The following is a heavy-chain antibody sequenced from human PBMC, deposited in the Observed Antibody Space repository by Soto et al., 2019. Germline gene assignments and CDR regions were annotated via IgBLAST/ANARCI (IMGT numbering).Heavy chain of an antibody. CDR2: INPNSGGT. V-gene: IGHV1-2*02. CDR1: GYTFTGYY. D-gene: IGHD6-13*01. J-gene: IGHJ5*02. CDR3: ATQRGKYSSSWPKWFEP. Sequence: ASVKVSCKASGYTFTGYYMHWVRQAPGQGLEWMGWINPNSGGTDYAQKFQGRVTMTRDTSISTAYMELSRLRSDDTAVHYCATQRGKYSSSWPKWFEPWSQGTLVTVSS.